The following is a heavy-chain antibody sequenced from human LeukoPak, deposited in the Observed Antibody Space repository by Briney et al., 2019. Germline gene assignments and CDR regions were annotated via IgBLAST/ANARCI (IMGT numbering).Heavy chain of an antibody. CDR3: ATHPRLSAPTVLP. J-gene: IGHJ4*02. CDR1: GGSISSYY. Sequence: SETLSLTCTVSGGSISSYYWSWIRQSPGKGLEWIGYVYYSGTTNYNPSLKSRVTISVDRSRNQFSLKLNSVTAADTAVYYCATHPRLSAPTVLPWGQGTLVTVSS. CDR2: VYYSGTT. V-gene: IGHV4-59*01. D-gene: IGHD3-10*01.